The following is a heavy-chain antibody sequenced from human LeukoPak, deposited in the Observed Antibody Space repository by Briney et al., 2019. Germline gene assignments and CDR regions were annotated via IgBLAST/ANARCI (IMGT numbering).Heavy chain of an antibody. CDR3: ARDQGGTYSSSWEFDY. CDR2: TYYRSKWYN. J-gene: IGHJ4*02. CDR1: GDSVSSNSAA. V-gene: IGHV6-1*01. Sequence: SQTLSLTCAISGDSVSSNSAAWNWIRQSPSRGLEWLGRTYYRSKWYNDYAVSVKSRITINPDTSKNQFSLKLSSVTAADTAVYYCARDQGGTYSSSWEFDYWGQGTLVTVSS. D-gene: IGHD6-13*01.